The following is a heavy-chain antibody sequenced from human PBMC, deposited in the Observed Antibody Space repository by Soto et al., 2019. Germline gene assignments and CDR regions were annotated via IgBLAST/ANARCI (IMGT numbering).Heavy chain of an antibody. CDR3: ARDRRRGLYGPLSH. CDR2: ISRSGTTI. J-gene: IGHJ4*02. Sequence: QVQLVESGGGLVKPGGSLRLSCAGSGFTFDDYYMSWVRQAPGKGLEWVSYISRSGTTIHYADSVKGRFTISRDNAKNSLYLQMNSLRVDDTAVYYCARDRRRGLYGPLSHWDQGTLVTVAS. CDR1: GFTFDDYY. D-gene: IGHD4-17*01. V-gene: IGHV3-11*01.